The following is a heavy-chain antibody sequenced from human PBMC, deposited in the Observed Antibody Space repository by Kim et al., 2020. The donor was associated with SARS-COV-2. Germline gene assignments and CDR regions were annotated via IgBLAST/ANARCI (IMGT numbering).Heavy chain of an antibody. Sequence: GGSLRLSCAASGFTVSSNYMSWVRQAPGKGLEWVSFIYTGGSTYYADSVKGRFTISRDNSKNTLYLQMNSLRAEDTAVYYCARGTMANDWGQGTLVTISS. CDR3: ARGTMAND. CDR1: GFTVSSNY. CDR2: IYTGGST. V-gene: IGHV3-53*01. J-gene: IGHJ4*02. D-gene: IGHD3-10*01.